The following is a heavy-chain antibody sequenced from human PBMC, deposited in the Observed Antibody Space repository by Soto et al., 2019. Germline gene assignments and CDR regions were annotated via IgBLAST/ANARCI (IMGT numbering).Heavy chain of an antibody. Sequence: SKTLSLTCAVYGGSFSYYYLSWIRQPTGKGLEWIGEINHSGSTNYNPSLKSRVTISVDTSKNQFSLELSSVTDADTAVYYCARGGGRDGYYFDYWGQGTLVTVSS. J-gene: IGHJ4*02. D-gene: IGHD2-15*01. CDR2: INHSGST. CDR1: GGSFSYYY. V-gene: IGHV4-34*01. CDR3: ARGGGRDGYYFDY.